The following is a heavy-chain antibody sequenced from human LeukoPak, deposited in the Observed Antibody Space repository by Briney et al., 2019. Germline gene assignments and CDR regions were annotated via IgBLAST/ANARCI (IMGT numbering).Heavy chain of an antibody. Sequence: GGPLRLSCAASGFTFSSYEMNWVRQAPGKGLEWVSYISSSGSTIYYADSVKGRFTISRDNAKNSLYLQMNSLRAEDTAVYYCARDNGYSYGYAPRDAFDIWGQGTMVTVSS. CDR2: ISSSGSTI. V-gene: IGHV3-48*03. D-gene: IGHD5-18*01. J-gene: IGHJ3*02. CDR3: ARDNGYSYGYAPRDAFDI. CDR1: GFTFSSYE.